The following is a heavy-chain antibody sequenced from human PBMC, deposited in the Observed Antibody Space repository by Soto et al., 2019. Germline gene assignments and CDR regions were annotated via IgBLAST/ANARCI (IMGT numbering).Heavy chain of an antibody. CDR3: ARLSYDSSGYPSAYYYYGMDV. V-gene: IGHV5-51*01. D-gene: IGHD3-22*01. CDR2: IYPGDSDT. Sequence: PGESLKISCKGPGYSFTSYWIGWVRQMPGKGLEWMGIIYPGDSDTRYSPSFQGQVTISADKSISTAYLQWSSLKASDTAMYYCARLSYDSSGYPSAYYYYGMDVWGQGTTVTVSS. J-gene: IGHJ6*02. CDR1: GYSFTSYW.